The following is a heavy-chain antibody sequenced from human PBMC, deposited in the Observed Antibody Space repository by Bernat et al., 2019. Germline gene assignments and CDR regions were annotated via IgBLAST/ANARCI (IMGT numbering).Heavy chain of an antibody. Sequence: EVQLVESGGGLVQPGGSLRLSCAASGFTFSSYEMNWVRQAPGKGLEWVSYISSSGSTIYYADSVKGRFTISRDNAKNSLYLQMNSLRAEDTAVYYCARDRRFLEYDYYYYMDVWGKGTTVTVSS. CDR2: ISSSGSTI. V-gene: IGHV3-48*03. CDR3: ARDRRFLEYDYYYYMDV. D-gene: IGHD3-3*01. J-gene: IGHJ6*03. CDR1: GFTFSSYE.